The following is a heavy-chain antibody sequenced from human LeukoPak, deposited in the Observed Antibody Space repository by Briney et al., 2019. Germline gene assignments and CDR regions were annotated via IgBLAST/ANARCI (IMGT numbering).Heavy chain of an antibody. D-gene: IGHD3-16*02. CDR2: ISFSGDNT. J-gene: IGHJ3*01. CDR3: ARDIELST. CDR1: GXTFRDSA. Sequence: PGGSLRLSWAASGXTFRDSALSWVRQAPGKGLEWVSLISFSGDNTYYTDSVKGRFTISRDNSKDTLYLQMNSLRAEDTAIYYCARDIELSTWGLGTMVTVSS. V-gene: IGHV3-23*01.